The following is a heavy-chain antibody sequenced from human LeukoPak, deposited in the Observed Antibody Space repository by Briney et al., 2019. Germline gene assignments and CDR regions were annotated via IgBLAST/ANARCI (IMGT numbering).Heavy chain of an antibody. CDR1: GYIFASYY. CDR3: MPLPSGRDKRHDILGV. J-gene: IGHJ3*01. D-gene: IGHD1-26*01. Sequence: GVSVKVSCKASGYIFASYYMQWVRQAPGQGLEWKGIINPYGGSTSYARKFQGRVTITRETSTSTVYMELSSCRSEDKAVYYCMPLPSGRDKRHDILGVGGQGTVATVSS. CDR2: INPYGGST. V-gene: IGHV1-46*01.